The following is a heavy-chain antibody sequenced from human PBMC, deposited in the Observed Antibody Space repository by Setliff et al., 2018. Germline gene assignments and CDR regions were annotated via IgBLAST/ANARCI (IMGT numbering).Heavy chain of an antibody. V-gene: IGHV3-15*01. CDR2: IKSSIEGATS. Sequence: PSETLSLSCSVSGITFKNAWMTWVRQAPGKGPEWVGRIKSSIEGATSDYGAPAKGRFTIPRDDSKNMIFLQMNNLKIEDTGYYYCATGPRDSRNYLTWLGSWGQGTLVTV. CDR3: ATGPRDSRNYLTWLGS. J-gene: IGHJ5*02. D-gene: IGHD4-4*01. CDR1: GITFKNAW.